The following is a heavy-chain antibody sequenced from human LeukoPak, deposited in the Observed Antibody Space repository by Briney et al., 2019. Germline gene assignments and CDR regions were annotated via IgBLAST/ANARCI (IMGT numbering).Heavy chain of an antibody. V-gene: IGHV3-53*01. J-gene: IGHJ6*03. CDR3: ARTKDSSPFYYYYMDV. Sequence: GGSLRLSCAVSGFTVSSNYMSWVRQAPGKGLEWVSVIYSGGSTYYADSVKGRFTISRDNSKNTLYLQMNSLRAEDTAVYYCARTKDSSPFYYYYMDVWGKGTTVTVSS. D-gene: IGHD6-6*01. CDR2: IYSGGST. CDR1: GFTVSSNY.